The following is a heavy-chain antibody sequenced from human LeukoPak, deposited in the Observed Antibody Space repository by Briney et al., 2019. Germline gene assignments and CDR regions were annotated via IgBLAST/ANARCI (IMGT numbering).Heavy chain of an antibody. V-gene: IGHV3-48*02. CDR2: ISSGRDAI. Sequence: GGSLRPPCAAPGFTFRTYGMNWVRQAPGKGPEWLSYISSGRDAIHYRDSVRGRFTISRDNAKNSLYMQMNSLRDEDTVVYYCARAMRSGYDYWGRGTLVTVSS. CDR1: GFTFRTYG. D-gene: IGHD5-12*01. CDR3: ARAMRSGYDY. J-gene: IGHJ4*02.